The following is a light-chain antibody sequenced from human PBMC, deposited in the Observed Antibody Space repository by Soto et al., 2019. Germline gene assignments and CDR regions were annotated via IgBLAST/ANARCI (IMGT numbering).Light chain of an antibody. CDR2: DVS. CDR3: QQRSNWPRT. CDR1: QNISNY. Sequence: IVLTQSPATLSVSPGERATLSCRASQNISNYLIWYQQEPGQAPRLLIYDVSNRATDIPATFSGSGSGTDFTLTISILEPEDLAVYFCQQRSNWPRTFGQGTKVDIK. V-gene: IGKV3-11*01. J-gene: IGKJ1*01.